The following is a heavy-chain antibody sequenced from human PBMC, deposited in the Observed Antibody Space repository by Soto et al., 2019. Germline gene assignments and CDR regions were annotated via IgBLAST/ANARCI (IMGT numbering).Heavy chain of an antibody. CDR3: ARVAELGTMIKGDYDYMDG. Sequence: QVQLVQAGAEVKKPGSSVKVSCKASGDTFNNHTSSWVRQAPGQGLELMGRIIPVLGVANYAQKFQGRVTNTADKSPRTAYTEVSSLRSEDTAMYYCARVAELGTMIKGDYDYMDGWGKGTTGTVSS. CDR1: GDTFNNHT. V-gene: IGHV1-69*02. J-gene: IGHJ6*03. D-gene: IGHD1-26*01. CDR2: IIPVLGVA.